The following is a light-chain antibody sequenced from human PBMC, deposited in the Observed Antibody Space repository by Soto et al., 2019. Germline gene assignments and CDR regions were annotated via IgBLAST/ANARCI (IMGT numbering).Light chain of an antibody. J-gene: IGKJ5*01. CDR1: QIIFHTSDRMNC. Sequence: DTVMTQAPDSLAVSLGEGVTIIFKSDQIIFHTSDRMNCLAWYQQAPGQPLRLPTYWTSIRAYGVPDRFSGSGSGTDFALPINNLQAEDVALYYCQQYWSDPTFTKGTRL. CDR2: WTS. CDR3: QQYWSDPT. V-gene: IGKV4-1*01.